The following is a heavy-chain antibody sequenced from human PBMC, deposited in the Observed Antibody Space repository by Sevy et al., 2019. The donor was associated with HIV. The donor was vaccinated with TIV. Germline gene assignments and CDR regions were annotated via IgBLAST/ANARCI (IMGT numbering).Heavy chain of an antibody. Sequence: GGSLRLSCAVSGFSFDSYGMTWVRQAPGKGLEWVSGISGSGTRTYYADSVKGRFTLSRDNSKNTLYLQMNSLRAEATAVYYCARGANYYDSSGSQPNFDYWGQGTLVTVSS. J-gene: IGHJ4*02. V-gene: IGHV3-23*01. CDR3: ARGANYYDSSGSQPNFDY. D-gene: IGHD3-22*01. CDR2: ISGSGTRT. CDR1: GFSFDSYG.